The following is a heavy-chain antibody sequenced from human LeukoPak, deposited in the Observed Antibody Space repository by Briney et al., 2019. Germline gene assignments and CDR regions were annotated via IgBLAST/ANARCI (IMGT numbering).Heavy chain of an antibody. CDR3: ARAGPSSGYQSYAFDI. CDR1: GFTFSSYW. D-gene: IGHD3-22*01. V-gene: IGHV3-7*01. J-gene: IGHJ3*02. CDR2: IKQDGSEK. Sequence: GGSLRLSCAASGFTFSSYWMSWVRQAPGKGLEWVANIKQDGSEKYYVDSVKGRLTISRDNVKNSLYLQMNSLRAEDTAVYYCARAGPSSGYQSYAFDIWGQGTMVTVSS.